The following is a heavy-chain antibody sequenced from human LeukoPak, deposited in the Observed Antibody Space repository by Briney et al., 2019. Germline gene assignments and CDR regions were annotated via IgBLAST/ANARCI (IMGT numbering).Heavy chain of an antibody. D-gene: IGHD1-26*01. J-gene: IGHJ4*02. CDR3: AKIPRKVMGATPRHFDY. CDR2: INHSGST. Sequence: PSETLSLTCAVYGGSFSGYYWSWIRQPPGKGLEWIGEINHSGSTNYNPSLKSRVTISVDTSKNQFSLKLSSVTAADTAVYYCAKIPRKVMGATPRHFDYWGQGTLVTVFS. CDR1: GGSFSGYY. V-gene: IGHV4-34*01.